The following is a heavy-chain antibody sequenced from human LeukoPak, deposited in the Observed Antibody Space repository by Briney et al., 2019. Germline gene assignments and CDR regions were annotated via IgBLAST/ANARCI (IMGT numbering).Heavy chain of an antibody. D-gene: IGHD6-13*01. CDR2: ISWNSGSI. V-gene: IGHV3-9*01. CDR3: AKDIKVGSSSWSLDYGMDV. J-gene: IGHJ6*02. Sequence: GRSLRLPCAASGFTFDDYAMHWVRQAPGKGLEWVSGISWNSGSIGYADSVKGRFTISGDNAKNSLYLQMNSLRAEDTALYYCAKDIKVGSSSWSLDYGMDVWGQGTTVTVSS. CDR1: GFTFDDYA.